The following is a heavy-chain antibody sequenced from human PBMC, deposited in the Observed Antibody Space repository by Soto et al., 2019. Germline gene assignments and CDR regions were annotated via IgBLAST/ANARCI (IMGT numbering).Heavy chain of an antibody. CDR1: GFTFRTYV. Sequence: QVQLVESGGGVVQPGRSLRLSCAASGFTFRTYVMHWVRQAPGKGLEWVAAISYDGSNKYYADSVKGRFPISRDNSKNTLYVQLNSLRAEDTAVYYCAKVLLRGGDDYKTSYFDYWGQGTLVTVSS. CDR2: ISYDGSNK. CDR3: AKVLLRGGDDYKTSYFDY. V-gene: IGHV3-30*18. D-gene: IGHD4-4*01. J-gene: IGHJ4*02.